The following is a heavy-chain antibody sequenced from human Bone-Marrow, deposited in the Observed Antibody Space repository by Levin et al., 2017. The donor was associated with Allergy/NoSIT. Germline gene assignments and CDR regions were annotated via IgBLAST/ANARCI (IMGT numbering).Heavy chain of an antibody. J-gene: IGHJ1*01. CDR2: IDSGVST. Sequence: GESLKISCAASGFTVSSYYMSWVRQAPGKGLEWVSVIDSGVSTYYADSVKGRFTISRDTSKNTLYLQMNSLRAEDTAVYYCARSDCSGSSCFRYFQHWGQGTLVTVSS. CDR3: ARSDCSGSSCFRYFQH. CDR1: GFTVSSYY. D-gene: IGHD2-15*01. V-gene: IGHV3-53*01.